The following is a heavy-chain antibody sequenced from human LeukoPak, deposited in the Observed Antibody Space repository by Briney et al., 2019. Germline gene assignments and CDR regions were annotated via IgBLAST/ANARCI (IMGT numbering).Heavy chain of an antibody. J-gene: IGHJ4*02. D-gene: IGHD2-8*01. CDR3: ARPFNGAFDY. CDR2: ISYDGSNK. V-gene: IGHV3-30-3*01. CDR1: GFTVSSNY. Sequence: GRSLRLSCAASGFTVSSNYMSWVRQAPGKGLEWVAVISYDGSNKYYADSVKGRFTISRDNSKNTLYLQMNSLRAEDTAVYYCARPFNGAFDYWGQGTLVTVSS.